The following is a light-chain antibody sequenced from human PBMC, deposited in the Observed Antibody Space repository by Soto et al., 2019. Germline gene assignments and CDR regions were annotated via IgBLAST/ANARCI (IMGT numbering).Light chain of an antibody. CDR1: RDISVY. J-gene: IGKJ2*01. CDR2: DAS. CDR3: QQYDNLPPYT. Sequence: DIQMTQSPSSLSASVGDTVTITCQASRDISVYLNWYQQKPGKAPKLLVFDASNLQTGVPSRFSGSGYGTHFTFTISSLQTEDVATYYCQQYDNLPPYTFGQGTSLEI. V-gene: IGKV1-33*01.